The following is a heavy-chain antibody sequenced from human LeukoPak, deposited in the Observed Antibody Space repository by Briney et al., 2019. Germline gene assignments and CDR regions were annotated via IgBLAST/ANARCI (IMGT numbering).Heavy chain of an antibody. J-gene: IGHJ4*02. CDR3: ARELPYYYDSSGLDY. CDR1: GYTFTSYD. V-gene: IGHV1-8*01. Sequence: ASVKVSCKASGYTFTSYDINWVRQATGQGLEWMGWMNPNSGNTGYAQKFQGRVTMTRDTSISTAYMELSRLRSDDTAVYYCARELPYYYDSSGLDYWGQGTLVTVSS. CDR2: MNPNSGNT. D-gene: IGHD3-22*01.